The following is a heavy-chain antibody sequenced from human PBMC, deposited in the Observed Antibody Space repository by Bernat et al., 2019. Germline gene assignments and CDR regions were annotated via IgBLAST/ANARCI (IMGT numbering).Heavy chain of an antibody. D-gene: IGHD2-15*01. Sequence: EVQLVESGGGLVQPGGSLRLSCAASGFSFSSYAMSWVRQAPGKGLKWVSVIASSGDNTYYADSVKGRFTISRDNSKNTLYLNMNSLRAEDTAVYYCAKRQVGYSSRHYGMDVWGQGTTVTVSS. CDR3: AKRQVGYSSRHYGMDV. V-gene: IGHV3-23*04. CDR1: GFSFSSYA. J-gene: IGHJ6*02. CDR2: IASSGDNT.